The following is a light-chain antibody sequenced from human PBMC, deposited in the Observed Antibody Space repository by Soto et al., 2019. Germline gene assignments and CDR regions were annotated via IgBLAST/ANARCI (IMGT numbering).Light chain of an antibody. Sequence: QSALTQPASVSGSPGQSITISCTGTSSDVGAYNYVSWYQQYPGRAPKVIIFEVRKRPSGVSTRFSGSRSGNTASLTVSGLQAEDEADYYCSSYAGNNVWVFGGGTKLTVL. J-gene: IGLJ3*02. CDR2: EVR. V-gene: IGLV2-14*01. CDR3: SSYAGNNVWV. CDR1: SSDVGAYNY.